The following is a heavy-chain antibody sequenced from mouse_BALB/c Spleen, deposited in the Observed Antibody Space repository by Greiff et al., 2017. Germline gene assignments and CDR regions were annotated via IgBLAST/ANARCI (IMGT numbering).Heavy chain of an antibody. Sequence: EVQLQESGPSLVKPSQTLSLTCSVTGDSITSGYWNWIRKFPGNKLEYMGYISYSGSTYYNPSLKSRISITRDTSKNQYYLQLNSVTTEDTATYYCARQLGLREAFAYWGQGTLVTVSA. J-gene: IGHJ3*01. V-gene: IGHV3-8*02. D-gene: IGHD3-1*01. CDR2: ISYSGST. CDR3: ARQLGLREAFAY. CDR1: GDSITSGY.